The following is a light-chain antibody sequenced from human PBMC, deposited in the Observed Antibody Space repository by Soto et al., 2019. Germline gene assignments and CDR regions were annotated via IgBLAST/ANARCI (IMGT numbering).Light chain of an antibody. CDR3: QQRSNWPRT. V-gene: IGKV3-11*01. CDR2: TTS. J-gene: IGKJ4*01. Sequence: EIVLTQSPATLSLSPGDRATLSCRASQSISRHLAWYQQKPGQAPRLLIYTTSNRATGIPARFSGSGSGTDFTLTIGSLEPEDFAVYYCQQRSNWPRTFGGGTKVEIK. CDR1: QSISRH.